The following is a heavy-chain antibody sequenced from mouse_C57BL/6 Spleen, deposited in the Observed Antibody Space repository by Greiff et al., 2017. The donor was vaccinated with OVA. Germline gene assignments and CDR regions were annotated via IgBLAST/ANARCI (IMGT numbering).Heavy chain of an antibody. V-gene: IGHV1-4*01. D-gene: IGHD2-4*01. Sequence: QVQLQQSGAELARPGASVKMSCKASGYTFTSYTMHWVKQRPGQGLEWIGYINPSSGYTKYNQKFKDKATLTADKSSSTAYMQLSSLTSEDSAVYYGARSGDYEWRNYAMDYWGQGTSVTVSS. J-gene: IGHJ4*01. CDR2: INPSSGYT. CDR3: ARSGDYEWRNYAMDY. CDR1: GYTFTSYT.